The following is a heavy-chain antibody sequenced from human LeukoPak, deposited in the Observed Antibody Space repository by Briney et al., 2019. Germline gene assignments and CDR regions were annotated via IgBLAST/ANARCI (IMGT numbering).Heavy chain of an antibody. D-gene: IGHD5-18*01. CDR1: GFSFATYW. CDR2: IYVDDSDT. V-gene: IGHV5-51*01. Sequence: GESLKISCKGSGFSFATYWIAWVRQTPGKGLEWMGIIYVDDSDTRYNPSFQGQVTMSADKSIGTAYLQWSSLKASDTAMYFCVGGQQCDYWGQGTLVTVSS. J-gene: IGHJ4*02. CDR3: VGGQQCDY.